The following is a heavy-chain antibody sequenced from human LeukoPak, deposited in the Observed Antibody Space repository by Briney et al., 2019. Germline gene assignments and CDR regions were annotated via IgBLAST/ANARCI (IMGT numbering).Heavy chain of an antibody. J-gene: IGHJ6*03. Sequence: PSETLSLTCTVPGGSISSSSYYWGWIRQPPGKGLEWIGSIYYSGSTYYNPSLKSRVTISVDSSNNQFSLKLSSVTAADTAVYYCARLPDYYYYYMDVWGKGTTVTVSS. CDR1: GGSISSSSYY. CDR3: ARLPDYYYYYMDV. CDR2: IYYSGST. V-gene: IGHV4-39*01.